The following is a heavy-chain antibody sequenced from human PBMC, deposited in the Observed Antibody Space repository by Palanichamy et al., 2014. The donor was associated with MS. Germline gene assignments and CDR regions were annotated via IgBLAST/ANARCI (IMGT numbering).Heavy chain of an antibody. J-gene: IGHJ4*02. CDR1: GFTFSSYW. CDR3: GRTTLPDY. V-gene: IGHV3-7*01. CDR2: IKKDGSEK. Sequence: EVQLVEVWGGLVQPGGSLRLSCAASGFTFSSYWMSWVRQAPGKGLEWVANIKKDGSEKYYVDSVKGRFTISRDNAKNALYLQMNSLRVEDTAVYYCGRTTLPDYWGQGALVTVSS. D-gene: IGHD1-14*01.